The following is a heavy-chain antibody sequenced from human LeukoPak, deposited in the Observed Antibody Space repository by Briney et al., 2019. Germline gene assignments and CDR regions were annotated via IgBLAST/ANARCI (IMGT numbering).Heavy chain of an antibody. CDR1: RGSFSCHY. Sequence: SETLSLTRAVNRGSFSCHYWRWLRQPPGKGLEWIGVSNHSGSTKYNLCLKRRVTISVDTSKNQFSLKLSSVTAADTAVYYCARVPRYCSSTGCRRRKGYYYGMDVWGKGPTVTVSS. D-gene: IGHD2-2*01. J-gene: IGHJ6*04. CDR3: ARVPRYCSSTGCRRRKGYYYGMDV. CDR2: SNHSGST. V-gene: IGHV4-34*01.